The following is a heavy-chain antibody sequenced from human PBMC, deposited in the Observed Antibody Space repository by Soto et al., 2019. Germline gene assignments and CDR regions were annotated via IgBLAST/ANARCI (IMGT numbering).Heavy chain of an antibody. CDR1: GGSISSSNW. CDR3: ARVAVAGTRVDY. V-gene: IGHV4-4*02. CDR2: IYHSGST. J-gene: IGHJ4*02. Sequence: QVQLQESGPGLVKPSGTLSLTCAVSGGSISSSNWWSWVRQPPGKGLEWIGEIYHSGSTNYNPSLKRRVTISVAKSKNQFSLKLSSVTAADTAVYSCARVAVAGTRVDYWGQGTLVTVSS. D-gene: IGHD6-19*01.